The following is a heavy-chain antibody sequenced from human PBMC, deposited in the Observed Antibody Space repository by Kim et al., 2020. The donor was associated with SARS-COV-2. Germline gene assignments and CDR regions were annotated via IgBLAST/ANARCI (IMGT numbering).Heavy chain of an antibody. CDR3: ARTRYSGYAHYYYGMDV. CDR2: INHSGST. Sequence: SETLSLTCAVYGGSFSGYYWSWIRQPPGKGLEWIGEINHSGSTNYNPSLKSRVTISVDTSKNQFSLKLSSVTAADTAVYYCARTRYSGYAHYYYGMDVWGQGTTVTVSS. D-gene: IGHD5-12*01. J-gene: IGHJ6*02. V-gene: IGHV4-34*01. CDR1: GGSFSGYY.